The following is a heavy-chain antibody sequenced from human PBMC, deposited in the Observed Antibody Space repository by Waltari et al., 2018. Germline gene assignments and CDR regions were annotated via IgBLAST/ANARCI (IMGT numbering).Heavy chain of an antibody. Sequence: QVQLQQWGAGLLKPSETLSLPCAVYGGPFSGYYWSWIRQPPGKGLEWIGEINHSGSTNYNPSLKSRVTISVDTSKNQFSLKLSSVTAADTAVYYCARGPPHSSGYYRYWGQGTLVTVSS. J-gene: IGHJ4*02. V-gene: IGHV4-34*01. CDR3: ARGPPHSSGYYRY. D-gene: IGHD3-22*01. CDR2: INHSGST. CDR1: GGPFSGYY.